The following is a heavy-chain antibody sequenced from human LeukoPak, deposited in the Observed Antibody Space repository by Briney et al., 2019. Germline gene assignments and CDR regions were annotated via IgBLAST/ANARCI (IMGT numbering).Heavy chain of an antibody. CDR2: IWYDGSNK. D-gene: IGHD6-19*01. J-gene: IGHJ3*02. CDR1: GFTFSSYG. CDR3: ASNLVAGTFDI. V-gene: IGHV3-33*01. Sequence: GGSLRLSCAASGFTFSSYGMHWVRQAPGTGLEWVAVIWYDGSNKYYADSVKGRFTISRDNSKNTLYLQMNSLRAEDTAVYYCASNLVAGTFDIWGQGTMVTVSS.